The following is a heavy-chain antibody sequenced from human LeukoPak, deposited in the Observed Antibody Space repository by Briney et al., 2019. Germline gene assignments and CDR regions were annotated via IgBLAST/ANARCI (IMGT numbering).Heavy chain of an antibody. CDR2: ISGSGGST. CDR3: AIPREPSEFQH. D-gene: IGHD1-14*01. J-gene: IGHJ1*01. V-gene: IGHV3-23*01. Sequence: AGGSLRLSCAASGFTFSSYAMSWVRQAPGKGLEWVSAISGSGGSTYYADSVKGRFTISRDNSKNALYLQMNSLRAEDTAVYYCAIPREPSEFQHWGQGTLVTVSS. CDR1: GFTFSSYA.